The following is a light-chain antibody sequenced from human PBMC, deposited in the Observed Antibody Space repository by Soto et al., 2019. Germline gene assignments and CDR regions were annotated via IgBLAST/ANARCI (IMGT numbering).Light chain of an antibody. CDR2: GST. V-gene: IGKV1-6*01. Sequence: AVQMTQSPSSLSASVGDRVTITCRASRDIRNDLGWYQQKPGKAPKLLIFGSTWLQSGVPSRFSGSGSGTEFTLTISSLQPEDFATYYCLQNYFYPRTFGQGTKLEIK. CDR3: LQNYFYPRT. J-gene: IGKJ1*01. CDR1: RDIRND.